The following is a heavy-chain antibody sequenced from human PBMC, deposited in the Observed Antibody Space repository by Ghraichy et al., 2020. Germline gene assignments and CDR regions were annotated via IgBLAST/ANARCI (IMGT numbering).Heavy chain of an antibody. CDR2: ISGSGGST. J-gene: IGHJ4*02. CDR1: GFTFSSYA. CDR3: AKDRGASELGGNLNY. V-gene: IGHV3-23*01. Sequence: GGSLRLSCAASGFTFSSYAMSWVRQAPGKGLEWVSAISGSGGSTYYADSVKGRFTISRDNSKNTLYLQMNSLRAEDTAVYYCAKDRGASELGGNLNYWGQGTLVTVSS. D-gene: IGHD4-23*01.